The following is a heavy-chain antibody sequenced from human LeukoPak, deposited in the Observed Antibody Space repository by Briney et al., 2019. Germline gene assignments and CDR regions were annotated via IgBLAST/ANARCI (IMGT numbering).Heavy chain of an antibody. J-gene: IGHJ4*02. CDR1: GGSFSGYY. D-gene: IGHD6-13*01. V-gene: IGHV4-34*01. CDR2: INHSGST. Sequence: SETLSLTCAVYGGSFSGYYWSWIRQPPGKGLEWIGEINHSGSTNYNPSLKSRVIISVDTSKNQFSLKLSSVTAADTAVYYCARPSSSSSCLDYWGQGALVTVSS. CDR3: ARPSSSSSCLDY.